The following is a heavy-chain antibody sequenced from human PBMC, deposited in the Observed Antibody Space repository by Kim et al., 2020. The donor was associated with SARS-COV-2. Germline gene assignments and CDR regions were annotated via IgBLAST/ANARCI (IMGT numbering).Heavy chain of an antibody. Sequence: SPPFQGHVTISADKSIRTAYLQWSSLKASDTAMYYCARLIAVAAPGFDYWGQGTLVTVSS. D-gene: IGHD6-19*01. CDR3: ARLIAVAAPGFDY. V-gene: IGHV5-10-1*01. J-gene: IGHJ4*02.